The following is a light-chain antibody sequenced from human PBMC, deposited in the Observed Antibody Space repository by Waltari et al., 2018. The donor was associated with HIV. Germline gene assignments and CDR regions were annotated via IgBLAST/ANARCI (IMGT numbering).Light chain of an antibody. Sequence: SYELTQPPSVSVSPGQTASITCSGGKLGDKYACWYQQKPGQSPVLVIYQDSKRPSGIPERFSGSNSGNTATLTISGTQAMDEADYYCQAWDSSTPRVVFGGGTKLTVL. CDR1: KLGDKY. CDR2: QDS. J-gene: IGLJ2*01. CDR3: QAWDSSTPRVV. V-gene: IGLV3-1*01.